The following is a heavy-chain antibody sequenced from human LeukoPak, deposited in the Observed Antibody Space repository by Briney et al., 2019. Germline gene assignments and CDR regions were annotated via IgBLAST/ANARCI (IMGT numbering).Heavy chain of an antibody. V-gene: IGHV1-69*04. D-gene: IGHD3-3*01. Sequence: ASVKVSCKASGGTFSSYAISWVRQAPGQGLEWMGRIIPILGIANYAQKFKGRVTITADKSTSTAYMELSSLRSEDTAVYYCAVYDFWSGFSPFDYWGQGTLVTVSS. CDR1: GGTFSSYA. CDR3: AVYDFWSGFSPFDY. J-gene: IGHJ4*02. CDR2: IIPILGIA.